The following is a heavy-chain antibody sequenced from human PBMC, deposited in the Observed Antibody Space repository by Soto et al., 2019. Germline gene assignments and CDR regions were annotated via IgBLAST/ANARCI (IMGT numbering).Heavy chain of an antibody. D-gene: IGHD6-13*01. Sequence: ASVKVSCKASGYTFTGYYMHWVRQAPGQGLKWMGWINPNSGGTNYAQKFQGWVTMTRDTSISTAYMELSRLRSDDTAVYYCGCSWYSDDDAFDIWGQGTMVTVSS. J-gene: IGHJ3*02. CDR3: GCSWYSDDDAFDI. CDR2: INPNSGGT. V-gene: IGHV1-2*04. CDR1: GYTFTGYY.